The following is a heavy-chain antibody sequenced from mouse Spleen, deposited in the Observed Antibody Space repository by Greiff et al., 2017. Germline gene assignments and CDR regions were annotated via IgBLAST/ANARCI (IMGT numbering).Heavy chain of an antibody. Sequence: EVQLQQSGPELVKPGASVKISCKASGYTFTDYYMNWVKQSHGKSLEWIGDINPNNGGSRYNQKFKGKATLTVDKSSSTAYMELRSLTSEDSAVYYCARGGTAWDRWFAYWGQGTLVTVSA. CDR3: ARGGTAWDRWFAY. CDR1: GYTFTDYY. CDR2: INPNNGGS. J-gene: IGHJ3*01. D-gene: IGHD4-1*01. V-gene: IGHV1-26*01.